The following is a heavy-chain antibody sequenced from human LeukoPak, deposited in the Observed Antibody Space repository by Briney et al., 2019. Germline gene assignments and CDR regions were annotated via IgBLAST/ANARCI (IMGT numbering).Heavy chain of an antibody. Sequence: PGGSLRLSCAASGFTFSNAWMNWVRQAPGKGLEWVGRIRSKTDGETTEYAAPVKGRFTISRDDSKDTLYLQMNSLKTEDTGVYYCLSIYFDYWGQGALVTVSS. CDR1: GFTFSNAW. CDR3: LSIYFDY. D-gene: IGHD2/OR15-2a*01. J-gene: IGHJ4*02. CDR2: IRSKTDGETT. V-gene: IGHV3-15*01.